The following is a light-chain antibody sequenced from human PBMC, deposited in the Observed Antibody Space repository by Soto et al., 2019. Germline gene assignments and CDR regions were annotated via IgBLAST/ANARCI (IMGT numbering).Light chain of an antibody. CDR1: QSVGTS. CDR3: QQRVNWPPRDT. Sequence: DIVLTQSPATLSLSPGERASLSCRASQSVGTSLAWYQQRPGRAPRLLLSAASTRATGIPPRFSGSGTGTDFTLTISGLQPEDVAVYYCQQRVNWPPRDTFGQGNKLEIK. CDR2: AAS. J-gene: IGKJ2*01. V-gene: IGKV3-11*01.